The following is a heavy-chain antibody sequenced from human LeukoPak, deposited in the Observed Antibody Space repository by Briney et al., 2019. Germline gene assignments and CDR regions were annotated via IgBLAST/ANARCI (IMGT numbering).Heavy chain of an antibody. V-gene: IGHV5-51*01. CDR3: ARRAHHDAFDI. J-gene: IGHJ3*02. CDR1: GYTFDNYW. CDR2: IFPGDSET. Sequence: GESLKISCKGSGYTFDNYWIAWGRQMPGKGLEWMASIFPGDSETTYSPSFQGQVTISADRSIATAYLQWSSLKASDTAIYYCARRAHHDAFDIWGQGTMVTVSS.